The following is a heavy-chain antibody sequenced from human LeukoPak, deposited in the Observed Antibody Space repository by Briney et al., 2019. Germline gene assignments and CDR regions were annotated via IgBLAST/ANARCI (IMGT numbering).Heavy chain of an antibody. CDR2: IYPGDSDT. CDR3: ARLRGERMFDY. CDR1: GYSFTSYW. V-gene: IGHV5-51*01. D-gene: IGHD1-1*01. Sequence: SGESLKISCKGSGYSFTSYWIGWVRQMPGKGLEWMGIIYPGDSDTRYSPSFQGQVSISADKSISTAYLQWSSLEASDTAIYYCARLRGERMFDYWGQGTLVTVSS. J-gene: IGHJ4*02.